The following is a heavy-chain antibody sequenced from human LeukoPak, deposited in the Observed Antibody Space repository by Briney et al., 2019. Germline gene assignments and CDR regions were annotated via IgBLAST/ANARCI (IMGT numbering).Heavy chain of an antibody. D-gene: IGHD1-1*01. CDR3: AKDLGVGLERRFDP. CDR2: ISYDGSNK. Sequence: GGSLRLSCAASGFXFSSYGIHWVRQAPGKGLEWVAVISYDGSNKYYADSLKGRFTISRDNSKNTLYLQMNSLRAEDTAVYYCAKDLGVGLERRFDPWGQGTLVTVSS. V-gene: IGHV3-30*18. J-gene: IGHJ5*02. CDR1: GFXFSSYG.